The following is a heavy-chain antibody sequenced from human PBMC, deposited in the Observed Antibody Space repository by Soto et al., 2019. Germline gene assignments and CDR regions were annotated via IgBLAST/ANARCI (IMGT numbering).Heavy chain of an antibody. Sequence: QVQLVESGGGVVQPGRSLRLSCSASGFTFSNYPMHWVRQAPGKGLEWVAVISSDGNNKYYADSVKGRFTISRDNSKNTLYLPMDGLRADDTALYYCARRVGYNYVSGRGGWFDPWGQGTLVTVSS. CDR2: ISSDGNNK. J-gene: IGHJ5*02. D-gene: IGHD5-18*01. V-gene: IGHV3-30-3*01. CDR3: ARRVGYNYVSGRGGWFDP. CDR1: GFTFSNYP.